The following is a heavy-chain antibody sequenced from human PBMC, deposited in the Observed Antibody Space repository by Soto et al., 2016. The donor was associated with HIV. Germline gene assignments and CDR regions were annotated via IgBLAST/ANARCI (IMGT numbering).Heavy chain of an antibody. CDR1: GFTFSSYA. CDR2: ISGSGGST. Sequence: EVQLLESGGGLVQPGGSLRLSCAASGFTFSSYAMSWVRQAPGKGLEWVSAISGSGGSTYYADSVKGRFTISRDNSKNTLYLQMNSLRAEDTAVYYCAKDSVLLWFGELSAQNYFDYWGQGTLVTVSS. V-gene: IGHV3-23*01. CDR3: AKDSVLLWFGELSAQNYFDY. J-gene: IGHJ4*02. D-gene: IGHD3-10*01.